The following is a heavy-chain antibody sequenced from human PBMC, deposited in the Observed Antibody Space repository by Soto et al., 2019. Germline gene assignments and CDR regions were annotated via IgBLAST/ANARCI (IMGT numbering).Heavy chain of an antibody. CDR2: IYYSVST. CDR1: GGSISSYY. V-gene: IGHV4-59*01. Sequence: SETLSLTCTVSGGSISSYYWSWIRQPPGKGLEWIGYIYYSVSTNYNPSLKSRVTISVDTSKNQFTLKLNSVTAADTAVYYCAREGYYDSSGLGLFEIWGQGTMVTVSS. J-gene: IGHJ3*02. D-gene: IGHD3-22*01. CDR3: AREGYYDSSGLGLFEI.